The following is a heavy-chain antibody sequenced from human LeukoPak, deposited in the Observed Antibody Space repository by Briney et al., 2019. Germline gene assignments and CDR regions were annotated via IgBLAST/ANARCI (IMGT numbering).Heavy chain of an antibody. CDR1: GYSISSGYY. Sequence: SETLSLTCAASGYSISSGYYWGWIRQPPGKGLEWIGSIYHSGSTYYNPSLKSRFTISVDTSKNQLYLKMSSVTAADTAVYYCARPKCSSSWSEIWNIWGQGTMVTVSS. CDR3: ARPKCSSSWSEIWNI. J-gene: IGHJ3*02. V-gene: IGHV4-38-2*01. CDR2: IYHSGST. D-gene: IGHD6-13*01.